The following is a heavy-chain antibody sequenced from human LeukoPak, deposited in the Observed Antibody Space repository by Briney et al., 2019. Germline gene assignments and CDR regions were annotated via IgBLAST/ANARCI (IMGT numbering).Heavy chain of an antibody. CDR1: GGTFSSYA. D-gene: IGHD2-15*01. Sequence: GASVKVSCKASGGTFSSYAISWVRQAPGQGLEWMGGIIPIFGTANYAQKFQGRVTITADESTSTAYMELSSLRSEDTAAYYCARDVHCSGGSGYGNWFDPWGQGTLVTVSS. CDR3: ARDVHCSGGSGYGNWFDP. V-gene: IGHV1-69*13. J-gene: IGHJ5*02. CDR2: IIPIFGTA.